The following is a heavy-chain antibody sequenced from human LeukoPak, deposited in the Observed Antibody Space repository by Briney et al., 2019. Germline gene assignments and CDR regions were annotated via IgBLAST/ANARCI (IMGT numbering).Heavy chain of an antibody. V-gene: IGHV3-48*04. CDR3: AKDRYCSSTSCYYYYYYYMDV. D-gene: IGHD2-2*01. Sequence: GGSLRLSCVASGFIFSNYGMNWVRQAPGKGLEWVSYISSSRSTIYYAGSVKGRFTISRDDAKISLYLQMNSLRVEDTAVYYCAKDRYCSSTSCYYYYYYYMDVWGKGTTVTVSS. CDR2: ISSSRSTI. CDR1: GFIFSNYG. J-gene: IGHJ6*03.